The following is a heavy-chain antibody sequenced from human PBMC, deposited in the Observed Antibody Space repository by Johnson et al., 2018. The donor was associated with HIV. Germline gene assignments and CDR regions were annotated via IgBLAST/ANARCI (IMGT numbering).Heavy chain of an antibody. J-gene: IGHJ3*02. V-gene: IGHV3-9*01. CDR3: ARGAYSSSWHASDASDI. CDR1: GFTFDGYA. D-gene: IGHD6-13*01. CDR2: INWNSNST. Sequence: VQLVESGGGLVQPGRSLRLSCAASGFTFDGYAMYWVRQGPGKGLEWVSGINWNSNSTAYADSVKGRFTISRDNAKNSLYLQMNSLRAEDTAVYYCARGAYSSSWHASDASDIWGQGTMVTVSS.